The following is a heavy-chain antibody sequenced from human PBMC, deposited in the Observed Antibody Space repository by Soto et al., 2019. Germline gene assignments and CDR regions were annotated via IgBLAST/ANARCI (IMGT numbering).Heavy chain of an antibody. CDR1: GFTFRDYY. Sequence: GVLRLSCAASGFTFRDYYMTWIRQAPGKGLEWVSYIKQDGGEEDYVDSVKGRLTISRDNAKNSLYLQMNSLRAEDTAVYYCARIYYTSRGPTKYRAFDFWGQGTMVTVSS. CDR2: IKQDGGEE. D-gene: IGHD3-22*01. CDR3: ARIYYTSRGPTKYRAFDF. V-gene: IGHV3-7*01. J-gene: IGHJ3*01.